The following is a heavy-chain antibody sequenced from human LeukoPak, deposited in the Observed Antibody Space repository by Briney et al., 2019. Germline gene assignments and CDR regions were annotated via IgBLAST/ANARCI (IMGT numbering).Heavy chain of an antibody. D-gene: IGHD5-12*01. CDR2: IRGSGLVT. CDR3: ATGPRLSFDY. Sequence: GGSLRLSCAASGFTFSSYSMHWVRQAPGKGLEWVSTIRGSGLVTFYADSVKGRFTISRDNSKNTLYLQMNSLRAEDTALYSCATGPRLSFDYWGQGTLVTVSS. CDR1: GFTFSSYS. J-gene: IGHJ4*02. V-gene: IGHV3-23*01.